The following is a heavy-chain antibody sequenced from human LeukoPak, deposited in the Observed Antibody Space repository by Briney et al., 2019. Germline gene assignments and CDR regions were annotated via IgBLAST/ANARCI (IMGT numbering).Heavy chain of an antibody. CDR1: GFTFSSYA. V-gene: IGHV3-23*01. D-gene: IGHD1-26*01. J-gene: IGHJ4*02. CDR2: ISGSGGST. Sequence: PGGSLRLSCAASGFTFSSYAMSWVRQAPGKGLEWVSAISGSGGSTCYADSVKGRFTISRDNAKNTLYLQMNSLRAEDTAVYYCARPSKRYSGSYPYFDYWGQGTLVTVSS. CDR3: ARPSKRYSGSYPYFDY.